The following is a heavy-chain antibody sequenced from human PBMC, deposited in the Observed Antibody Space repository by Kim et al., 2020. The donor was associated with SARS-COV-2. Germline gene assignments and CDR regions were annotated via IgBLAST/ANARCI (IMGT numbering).Heavy chain of an antibody. CDR1: GDSISSSNYY. CDR2: IYYTGST. Sequence: SETLSLTCTVSGDSISSSNYYWGWIRQPPGKGMESIGSIYYTGSTYYNPSLKSRVTISVDTPKNHFSLRLTSVTAADTAVYYCARRARPSGSWYTVDYWG. CDR3: ARRARPSGSWYTVDY. V-gene: IGHV4-39*02. J-gene: IGHJ4*01. D-gene: IGHD6-13*01.